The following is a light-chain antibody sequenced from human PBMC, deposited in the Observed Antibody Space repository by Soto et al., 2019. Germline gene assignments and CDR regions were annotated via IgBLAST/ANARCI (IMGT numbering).Light chain of an antibody. Sequence: IQMTQSPSSLSASVGDRVTITCRASQGIRNDLGWYQQKPGKAPKLLIYAASSLQSGVPSRFSGSASGTDFTLTITTLQPEDFATYYCLQDYNFPKTVGQGTKVDIK. CDR2: AAS. V-gene: IGKV1-6*01. CDR1: QGIRND. CDR3: LQDYNFPKT. J-gene: IGKJ1*01.